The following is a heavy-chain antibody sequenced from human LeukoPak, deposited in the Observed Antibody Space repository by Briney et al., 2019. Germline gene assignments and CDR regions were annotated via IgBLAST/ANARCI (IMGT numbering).Heavy chain of an antibody. Sequence: GGSLCLSCAASGFTFSSYAMSWVRQAPGQGLEWVANIKQDGSEKYYVDSVKGRFTISRDNAKNSLYLQMNSLRAEDTAVYYCARKLRGYSYGPLDYWGQGTLVTVSS. CDR2: IKQDGSEK. CDR1: GFTFSSYA. CDR3: ARKLRGYSYGPLDY. J-gene: IGHJ4*02. V-gene: IGHV3-7*01. D-gene: IGHD5-18*01.